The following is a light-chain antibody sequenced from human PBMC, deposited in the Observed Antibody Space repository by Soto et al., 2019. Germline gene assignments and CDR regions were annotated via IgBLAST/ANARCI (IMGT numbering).Light chain of an antibody. Sequence: DIQMTQSPSTLSGSVGDRVTITCRASQTISSWLAWYQQKPGKAPNLLIYRASTLESGVPSRFSGSGSGTEFTLTISSLQPDDFATYYCQQYNNDLWTFGQGTKV. V-gene: IGKV1-5*03. J-gene: IGKJ1*01. CDR3: QQYNNDLWT. CDR2: RAS. CDR1: QTISSW.